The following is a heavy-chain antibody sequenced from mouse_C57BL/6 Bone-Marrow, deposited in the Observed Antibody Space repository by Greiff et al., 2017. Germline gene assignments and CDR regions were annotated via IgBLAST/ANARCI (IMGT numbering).Heavy chain of an antibody. J-gene: IGHJ4*01. V-gene: IGHV10-1*01. CDR1: GFSFNTYA. Sequence: EVMLVESGGGLVQPKGSLKLSCAASGFSFNTYAMNWVRQAPGKGLEWVARIRSKSNNYATYYDDSVKDRFTISRDDSESMLYLQMNNLKTEDTAMYYCVRPIYDGYSYAMDYWGQGTSVTVSS. CDR2: IRSKSNNYAT. D-gene: IGHD2-3*01. CDR3: VRPIYDGYSYAMDY.